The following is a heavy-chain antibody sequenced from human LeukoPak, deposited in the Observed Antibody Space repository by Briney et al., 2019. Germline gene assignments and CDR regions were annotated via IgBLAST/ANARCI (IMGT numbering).Heavy chain of an antibody. CDR2: ISGRGANT. CDR3: AKAVVIVPTAPPFDY. Sequence: GGSLRLSCAASGFSFSNYAMSWVRQAPGKGLEWVSAISGRGANTYYADSVKGRFTISIDNSKNTLYMQMNSLRAEDTAVYYCAKAVVIVPTAPPFDYWGQGTLVTVSS. J-gene: IGHJ4*02. CDR1: GFSFSNYA. V-gene: IGHV3-23*01. D-gene: IGHD2-2*01.